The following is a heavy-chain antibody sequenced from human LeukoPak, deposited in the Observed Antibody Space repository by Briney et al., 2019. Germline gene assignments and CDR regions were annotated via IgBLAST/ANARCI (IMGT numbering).Heavy chain of an antibody. CDR1: GGSINDRDW. CDR2: IQSSGRT. CDR3: ARDLGYCTNGVCHTRFDY. J-gene: IGHJ4*02. D-gene: IGHD2-8*01. Sequence: PSETLSLTCDVSGGSINDRDWWTWVRQPPGKGLEWLGEIQSSGRTNYNPSLKSRVTFSINKSQNQVFLNLGSVTAADTAVYYCARDLGYCTNGVCHTRFDYWGQGTLVAVSS. V-gene: IGHV4-4*02.